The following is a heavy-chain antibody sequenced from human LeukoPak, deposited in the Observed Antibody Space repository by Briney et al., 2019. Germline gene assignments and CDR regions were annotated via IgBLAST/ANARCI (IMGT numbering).Heavy chain of an antibody. CDR2: IYSGGST. J-gene: IGHJ4*02. V-gene: IGHV3-53*01. Sequence: GGSLRLSCAASGFTVSSNYMSWVRQAPGKGLEWVSVIYSGGSTYYADSVKGRFTISRDNSKNALYLQMNSLRAEDTAVYYCARDSSGSYFDYWGQETLVTVSS. D-gene: IGHD3-22*01. CDR3: ARDSSGSYFDY. CDR1: GFTVSSNY.